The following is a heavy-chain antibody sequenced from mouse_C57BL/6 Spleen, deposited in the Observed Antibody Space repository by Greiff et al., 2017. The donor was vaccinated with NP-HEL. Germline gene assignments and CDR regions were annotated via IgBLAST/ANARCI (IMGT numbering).Heavy chain of an antibody. D-gene: IGHD1-1*01. Sequence: DVKLVESGGGLVKPGGSLKLSCAASGFTFSSYAMSWVRQTPEKRLEWVATISDGGSYTYYPDNVKGRFTISRDNAKNNLYLQMSHLKSEDTAMYYCARDSDYGSSSYYFDYWGQGTTLTVSS. CDR2: ISDGGSYT. CDR1: GFTFSSYA. CDR3: ARDSDYGSSSYYFDY. V-gene: IGHV5-4*01. J-gene: IGHJ2*01.